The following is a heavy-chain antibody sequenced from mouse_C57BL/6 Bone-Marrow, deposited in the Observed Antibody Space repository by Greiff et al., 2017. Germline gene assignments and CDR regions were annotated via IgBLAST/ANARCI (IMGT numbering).Heavy chain of an antibody. CDR3: ARSDYDYDRGVAY. J-gene: IGHJ3*01. Sequence: VQLQQSGPVLVKPGASVKMSCKASGYTFTDYYMNWVKQSHGKSLEWIGVINPYNGGTSYNQKFKGKATLTVYKSSSTAYMELNSLTSEDSAVYYCARSDYDYDRGVAYWGQGTLVTVSA. CDR1: GYTFTDYY. D-gene: IGHD2-4*01. CDR2: INPYNGGT. V-gene: IGHV1-19*01.